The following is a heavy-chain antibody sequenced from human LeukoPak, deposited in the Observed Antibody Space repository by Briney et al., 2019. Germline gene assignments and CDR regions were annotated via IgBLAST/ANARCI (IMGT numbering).Heavy chain of an antibody. CDR1: GFTFTNFA. D-gene: IGHD3-22*01. J-gene: IGHJ4*02. CDR3: AKDSEGSSGYYFGY. V-gene: IGHV3-30*18. CDR2: ISYDGSNK. Sequence: GSLRLSCTASGFTFTNFAMHWVRQAPGKGLEWVAVISYDGSNKYYADSVKGRFTISRDNSKNTLYLQMNSLRAEDTAVYYCAKDSEGSSGYYFGYWGQGTLVTVSS.